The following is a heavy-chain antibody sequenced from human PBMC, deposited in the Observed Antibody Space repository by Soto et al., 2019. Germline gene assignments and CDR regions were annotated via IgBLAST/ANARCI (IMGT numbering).Heavy chain of an antibody. CDR2: ISSSSSYI. D-gene: IGHD3-22*01. Sequence: SGGSLRLSCAASGFTFSSYSMNWVRQAPGKGLEWVSSISSSSSYIYYADSVKGRFTISRDNAKNSLYLQMNSLRAEDTAVYYCARLENYYDSSGYPASDAFDIWGQGTMVTVSS. CDR1: GFTFSSYS. V-gene: IGHV3-21*01. J-gene: IGHJ3*02. CDR3: ARLENYYDSSGYPASDAFDI.